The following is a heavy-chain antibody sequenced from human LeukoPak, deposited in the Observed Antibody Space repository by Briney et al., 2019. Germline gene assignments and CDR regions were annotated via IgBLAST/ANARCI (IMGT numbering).Heavy chain of an antibody. J-gene: IGHJ4*02. CDR3: ARVGFANSFDS. CDR1: GYTFTAYY. D-gene: IGHD2/OR15-2a*01. V-gene: IGHV1-2*02. Sequence: GASVKVCVTASGYTFTAYYMHWVRQAPGQGLEWMGWINPHSGATNYAQKLQGRVTMTRDTSISTAYMELSRLKSDDTAMYYCARVGFANSFDSWGPGTLVTVSS. CDR2: INPHSGAT.